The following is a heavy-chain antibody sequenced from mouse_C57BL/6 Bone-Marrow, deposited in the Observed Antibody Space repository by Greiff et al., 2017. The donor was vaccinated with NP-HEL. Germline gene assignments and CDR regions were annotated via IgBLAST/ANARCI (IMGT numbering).Heavy chain of an antibody. D-gene: IGHD2-1*01. V-gene: IGHV5-17*01. CDR2: ISSGSSTI. J-gene: IGHJ4*01. CDR1: GFTFSDYG. CDR3: ARGGNYEYAMDY. Sequence: EVKLVESGGGLVKPGGSLKLSCAASGFTFSDYGMHWVRQAPEKGLEWVAYISSGSSTIYYADTVKGRFTISRDNAKNTLFLQMTSLRSEDTAMYYCARGGNYEYAMDYWGQVTSVTVSS.